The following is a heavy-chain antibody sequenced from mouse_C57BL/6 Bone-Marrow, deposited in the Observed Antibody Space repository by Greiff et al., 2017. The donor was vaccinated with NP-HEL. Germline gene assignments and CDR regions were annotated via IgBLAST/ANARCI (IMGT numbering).Heavy chain of an antibody. CDR1: GYAFTNYL. J-gene: IGHJ1*03. CDR2: INPGSGGT. V-gene: IGHV1-54*01. Sequence: VQLQQSGAELVRPGTSVKVSCKASGYAFTNYLIEWVKQRPGQGLEWIGVINPGSGGTNYNEKLKGKATLPADKSSSTAYMQLSSLTSEDSAVYFCARAYYYGSSRYFDVWGTGTTVTVSS. CDR3: ARAYYYGSSRYFDV. D-gene: IGHD1-1*01.